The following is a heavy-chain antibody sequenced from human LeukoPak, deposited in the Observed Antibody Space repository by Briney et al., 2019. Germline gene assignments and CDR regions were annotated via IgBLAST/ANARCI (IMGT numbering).Heavy chain of an antibody. CDR1: GGTFSSYA. J-gene: IGHJ6*03. D-gene: IGHD6-19*01. Sequence: SVKVSCKASGGTFSSYAISWVRQAPGQGLEWMGGIIPIFGTANYAQKFQGRVTITTDESTSTAYMELSSLRSEDTAVYYCARDGGGSGWYGPNYYYYMDVWGKGTTVTVSS. V-gene: IGHV1-69*05. CDR3: ARDGGGSGWYGPNYYYYMDV. CDR2: IIPIFGTA.